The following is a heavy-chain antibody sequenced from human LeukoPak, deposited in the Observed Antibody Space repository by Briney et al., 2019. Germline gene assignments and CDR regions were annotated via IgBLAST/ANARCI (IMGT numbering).Heavy chain of an antibody. J-gene: IGHJ5*02. Sequence: PGGSLRLSCAASGFTFSNYAMSWVRQAPGKGLEWVSAISGSGGSTYYADSVKGRFTISRDNSKNTLYLQMNSLRGEDTAVYYCAREGAAYTSSWWRWFDPWGQGTLVTVSS. CDR3: AREGAAYTSSWWRWFDP. V-gene: IGHV3-23*01. CDR2: ISGSGGST. D-gene: IGHD6-13*01. CDR1: GFTFSNYA.